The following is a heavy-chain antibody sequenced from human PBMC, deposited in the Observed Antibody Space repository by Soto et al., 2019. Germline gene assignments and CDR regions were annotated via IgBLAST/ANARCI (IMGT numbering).Heavy chain of an antibody. CDR2: ISVSGSYV. CDR1: GFTFSSHS. CDR3: ARVGYSDHRTV. J-gene: IGHJ6*02. Sequence: EVRLVESGGGLVKPGGSLRLSCAGSGFTFSSHSMNWVRQAPGKGLEWVSTISVSGSYVNYADSVKGRFSISRDNAKNFLYLQMNRLRAEDTAIYYCARVGYSDHRTVWGQGTTVTVSS. V-gene: IGHV3-21*04. D-gene: IGHD4-17*01.